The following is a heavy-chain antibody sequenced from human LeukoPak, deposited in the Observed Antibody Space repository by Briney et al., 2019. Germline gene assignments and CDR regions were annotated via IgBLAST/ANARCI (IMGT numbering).Heavy chain of an antibody. D-gene: IGHD1-26*01. CDR2: INPSGAGT. Sequence: ASVKVSCKASGYTFTTYYMHWVRQAPGQGPEWIGLINPSGAGTNYAQKFQGRVSVTRDTSTTTVYMELSTLRSDDTAVYYCARAPPYMGTYGGATLDIWGQGTMVTVSS. V-gene: IGHV1-46*01. CDR1: GYTFTTYY. CDR3: ARAPPYMGTYGGATLDI. J-gene: IGHJ3*02.